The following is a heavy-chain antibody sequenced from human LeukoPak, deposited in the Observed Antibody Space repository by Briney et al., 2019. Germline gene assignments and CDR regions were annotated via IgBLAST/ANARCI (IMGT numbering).Heavy chain of an antibody. J-gene: IGHJ4*02. V-gene: IGHV3-30*18. Sequence: GGSLRLSCAASRFTISSYGMHWVRQAPGKGLEWVAVISYDGSNKYYADSVKGRFTISRDNSKNTLYLQMNSLRAEDTAVYYCAKSSGSSRSFDYWGQGTLVTVSS. CDR3: AKSSGSSRSFDY. CDR2: ISYDGSNK. D-gene: IGHD6-13*01. CDR1: RFTISSYG.